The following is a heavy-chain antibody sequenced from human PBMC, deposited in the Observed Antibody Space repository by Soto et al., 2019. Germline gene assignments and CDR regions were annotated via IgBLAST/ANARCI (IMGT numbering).Heavy chain of an antibody. J-gene: IGHJ4*02. D-gene: IGHD2-8*02. CDR3: ARSKITGLFDY. CDR2: INHSGST. CDR1: GGSFSGYY. Sequence: QVQLQQWGAGLLKPSETLSLTCAVYGGSFSGYYWTWIRQPPGTGLEWIGEINHSGSTNYNPSLKRRATISVDTSKNHFSLKLSSVTAAVTAVYCCARSKITGLFDYWGQGTLVTVSS. V-gene: IGHV4-34*01.